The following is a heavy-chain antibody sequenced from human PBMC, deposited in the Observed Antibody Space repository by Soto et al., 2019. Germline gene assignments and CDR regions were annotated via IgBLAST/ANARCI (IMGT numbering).Heavy chain of an antibody. J-gene: IGHJ6*02. CDR3: ASGGTTGTNYYYGTYV. CDR2: INPNSGGT. CDR1: GYTFTGYY. D-gene: IGHD1-1*01. V-gene: IGHV1-2*04. Sequence: QVQLVQSGAEVKKPGASVKVSCKASGYTFTGYYMHWVRQAPGQGLEWMGWINPNSGGTNYAQKFQGWVTMTRDTSMSTAYMELSRLRSDDTAVYYCASGGTTGTNYYYGTYVRGQGTTVTVSS.